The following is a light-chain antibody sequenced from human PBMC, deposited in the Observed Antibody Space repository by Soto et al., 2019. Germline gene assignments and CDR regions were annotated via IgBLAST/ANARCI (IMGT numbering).Light chain of an antibody. J-gene: IGLJ1*01. CDR1: NSNIGAGHA. V-gene: IGLV1-40*01. CDR3: QSHDSSLSSYV. CDR2: GND. Sequence: QSVLTQPPSVSGAPGQRVTISCTGSNSNIGAGHAAQWYQQPPGTTPKLLIYGNDNRPSGVPDRFSGSRSGTSASLAITGLQAEDEGIYYCQSHDSSLSSYVFGTGTKVTVL.